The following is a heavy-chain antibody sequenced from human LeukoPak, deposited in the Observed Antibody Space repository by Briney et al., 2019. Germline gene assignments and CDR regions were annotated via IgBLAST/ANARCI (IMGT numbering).Heavy chain of an antibody. D-gene: IGHD3-10*01. J-gene: IGHJ6*03. CDR1: GFSFSSYE. CDR3: ANMDYGSGSYYYMDV. CDR2: IRYDGSNK. V-gene: IGHV3-30*02. Sequence: PGGSLRLSCAASGFSFSSYEMNWVRQAPGKGLEWVAFIRYDGSNKYYADSVKGRFTISRDNSKNTLYLQMNSLRAEDTAVYYCANMDYGSGSYYYMDVWGKGTTVTISS.